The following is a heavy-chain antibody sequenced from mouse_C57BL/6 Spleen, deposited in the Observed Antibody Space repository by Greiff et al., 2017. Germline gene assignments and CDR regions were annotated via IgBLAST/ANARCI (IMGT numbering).Heavy chain of an antibody. CDR1: GFSLTSYG. Sequence: QVQLKESGPGLVQPSQSLSITCTVSGFSLTSYGVHWVRQSPGKGLEWLGVIWSGGSTDYNAAFISRLSISKDNSTSHVFFKMNSLQADDTAIYYCARFDLYYVYAMGYWGHGASVTVSS. CDR3: ARFDLYYVYAMGY. V-gene: IGHV2-2*01. J-gene: IGHJ4*01. CDR2: IWSGGST. D-gene: IGHD1-1*01.